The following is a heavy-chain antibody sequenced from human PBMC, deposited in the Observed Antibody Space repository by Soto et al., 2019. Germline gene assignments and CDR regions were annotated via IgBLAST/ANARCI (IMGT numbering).Heavy chain of an antibody. J-gene: IGHJ3*02. Sequence: TGGFLRLSCAASGFTFSSYGMHWVRQAPGKGLEWVAVISYDGSNKYYADSVKGRFTISRDNSKNTLYLQMNSLRAEDTAVYYCAKGPREDDAFDIWGQGTMVNVSS. V-gene: IGHV3-30*18. CDR1: GFTFSSYG. CDR3: AKGPREDDAFDI. CDR2: ISYDGSNK.